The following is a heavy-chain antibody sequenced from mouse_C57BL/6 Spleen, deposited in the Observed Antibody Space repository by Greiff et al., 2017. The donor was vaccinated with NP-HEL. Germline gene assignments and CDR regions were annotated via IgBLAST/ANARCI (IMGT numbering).Heavy chain of an antibody. CDR2: ISSGSSTI. D-gene: IGHD1-1*01. V-gene: IGHV5-17*01. CDR3: ARSTVEGYYFDY. J-gene: IGHJ2*01. Sequence: EVQVVESGGGLVKPGGSLKLSCAASGFTFSDYGMHWVRQAPEKGLEWVAYISSGSSTIYYADTVKGRFTISRDNAKNTLFLQMTSLRSEDTAMYYCARSTVEGYYFDYWGQGTTLTVSS. CDR1: GFTFSDYG.